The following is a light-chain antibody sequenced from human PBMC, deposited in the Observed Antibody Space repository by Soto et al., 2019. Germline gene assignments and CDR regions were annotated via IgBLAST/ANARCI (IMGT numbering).Light chain of an antibody. CDR1: QSISSW. CDR2: KAS. CDR3: QQYNSYSPLT. J-gene: IGKJ4*01. V-gene: IGKV1-5*03. Sequence: DIQMTQSPSTLSASVGDRFTITWRASQSISSWLAWYQQKPGKAPKLLIYKASSLESGVPSRFSGSGSGTDFTLTISSLQPDDFATYYCQQYNSYSPLTFGGGTKVDIK.